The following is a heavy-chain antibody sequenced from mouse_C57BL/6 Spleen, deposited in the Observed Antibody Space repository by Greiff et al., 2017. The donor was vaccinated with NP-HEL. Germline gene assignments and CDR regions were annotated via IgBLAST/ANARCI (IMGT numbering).Heavy chain of an antibody. CDR1: GFTFSSYA. CDR2: ISDGGSYT. Sequence: EVQVVESGGGLVKPGGSLKLSCAASGFTFSSYAMSWVRQTPGKRLEWVATISDGGSYTYYPDNVKGRFTISRDNAKNNLYLQMSHLKSEDTAMYYCARDYYGSRGDAMDYWGQGTSVTVSS. CDR3: ARDYYGSRGDAMDY. J-gene: IGHJ4*01. D-gene: IGHD1-1*01. V-gene: IGHV5-4*01.